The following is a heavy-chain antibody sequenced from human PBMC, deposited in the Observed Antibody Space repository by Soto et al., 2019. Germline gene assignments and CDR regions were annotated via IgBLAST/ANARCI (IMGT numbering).Heavy chain of an antibody. Sequence: LSLTCAVSGYSISSGYYWGWIRQPPGKGLEWIGSIYHSGSTYYNPSLKSRVTISVDTSKNQFSLKLSSVTAADTAVYYCARNYYGMDVWGQGTTVTVSS. CDR3: ARNYYGMDV. J-gene: IGHJ6*02. CDR2: IYHSGST. CDR1: GYSISSGYY. V-gene: IGHV4-38-2*01.